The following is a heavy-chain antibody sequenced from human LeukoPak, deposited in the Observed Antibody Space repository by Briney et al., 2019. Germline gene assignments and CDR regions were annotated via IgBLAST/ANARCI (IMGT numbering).Heavy chain of an antibody. D-gene: IGHD6-13*01. CDR3: VLAAAGTNWFDP. V-gene: IGHV1-8*03. CDR2: MNPNSGNT. CDR1: GYTFTSYD. Sequence: ASVKVSCKASGYTFTSYDISWVRQATGQGLEWMGWMNPNSGNTGYAQKFQGRVTITRNTSISTAYMELSSLRSEDTAVYYCVLAAAGTNWFDPWGQGTLVTVSS. J-gene: IGHJ5*02.